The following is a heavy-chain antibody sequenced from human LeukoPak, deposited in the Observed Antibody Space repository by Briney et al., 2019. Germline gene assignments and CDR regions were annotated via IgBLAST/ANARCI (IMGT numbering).Heavy chain of an antibody. V-gene: IGHV3-21*01. D-gene: IGHD3-3*01. CDR3: ARPLVSGDYDFWSGYPGAFDI. J-gene: IGHJ3*02. Sequence: GGSLRLSCAASGFTFSSYSMNWVRQAPGKGLEWVSSISSSSSYIYYADSVKGRFTISRDNAKNSLYLQMNSLRAEDTAVYYCARPLVSGDYDFWSGYPGAFDIWGQGTMVTVSS. CDR2: ISSSSSYI. CDR1: GFTFSSYS.